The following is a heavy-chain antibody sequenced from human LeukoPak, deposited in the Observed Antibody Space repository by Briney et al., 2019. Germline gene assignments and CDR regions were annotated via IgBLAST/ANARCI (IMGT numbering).Heavy chain of an antibody. V-gene: IGHV3-21*01. J-gene: IGHJ4*02. Sequence: PGGSLRLSCAASGFTFSSYTMNWVRQAPGKGLEWVSSISGSSTYIYYADSVKGRFSISRDNAKNSLYLQMNSLRAEDTAVYYCARALVGASMASDYWGQGTLSPSPQ. CDR2: ISGSSTYI. CDR3: ARALVGASMASDY. CDR1: GFTFSSYT. D-gene: IGHD4/OR15-4a*01.